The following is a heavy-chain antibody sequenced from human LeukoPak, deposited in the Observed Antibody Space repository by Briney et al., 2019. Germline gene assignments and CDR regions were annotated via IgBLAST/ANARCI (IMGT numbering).Heavy chain of an antibody. CDR3: ARGSIAARRVDY. D-gene: IGHD6-6*01. CDR2: ISSSSSYI. V-gene: IGHV3-21*01. CDR1: GFTFSSYS. J-gene: IGHJ4*02. Sequence: GGPLRLSCAASGFTFSSYSMNWVRQAPGKGLEWVSSISSSSSYIYYADLVRGRFTISRDNAKNSLYLQMNSLRAEDTAVYYCARGSIAARRVDYWGQGTLVTVSS.